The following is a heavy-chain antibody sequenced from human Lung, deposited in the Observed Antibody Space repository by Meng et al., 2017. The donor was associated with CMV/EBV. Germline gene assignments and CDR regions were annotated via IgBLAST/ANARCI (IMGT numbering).Heavy chain of an antibody. D-gene: IGHD7-27*01. J-gene: IGHJ4*02. CDR2: ISGSGGST. CDR1: GFTFSSYA. CDR3: VPNNWGSLALYYFDY. Sequence: SGFTFSSYAMSWVRQAPGKGLEWVSAISGSGGSTYYADSVKGRFTISRDNSKNTLYLQMNSLRAEDTAVYYCVPNNWGSLALYYFDYWGQGTLVTVSS. V-gene: IGHV3-23*01.